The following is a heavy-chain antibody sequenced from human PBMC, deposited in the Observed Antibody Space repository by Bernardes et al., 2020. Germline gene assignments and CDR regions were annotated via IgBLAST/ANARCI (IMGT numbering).Heavy chain of an antibody. J-gene: IGHJ5*02. V-gene: IGHV1-2*06. CDR3: ARDLGTQTTKHLAANRPDNWFDP. CDR1: GYTFTGYY. CDR2: INPNSGGT. Sequence: ASVKVSCKASGYTFTGYYMHWVRQAPGQGLEWMGRINPNSGGTNYAQKFQGRVTMTRDTSISTAYMELSRLRSDDTAVYYCARDLGTQTTKHLAANRPDNWFDPWGQGTLVTVSS. D-gene: IGHD6-25*01.